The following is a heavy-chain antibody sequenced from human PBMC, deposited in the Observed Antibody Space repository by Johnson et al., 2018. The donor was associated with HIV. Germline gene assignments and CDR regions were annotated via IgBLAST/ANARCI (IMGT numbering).Heavy chain of an antibody. J-gene: IGHJ3*02. CDR3: TSVSSGWYGGAFDI. D-gene: IGHD6-19*01. Sequence: QVQLVESGGGVVQPGRSLRLSCAASGFTFSSYGMHWVRQAPGKGLEWVAVIWYDGSNKYYADSVQGRFTISRDNSKNTLYLQMNSLKIEDTAVYYCTSVSSGWYGGAFDIWGQGTMVTVSS. V-gene: IGHV3-33*01. CDR2: IWYDGSNK. CDR1: GFTFSSYG.